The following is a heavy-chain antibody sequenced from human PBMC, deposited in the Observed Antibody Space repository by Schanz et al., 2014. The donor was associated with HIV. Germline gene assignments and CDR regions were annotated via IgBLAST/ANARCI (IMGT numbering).Heavy chain of an antibody. CDR1: GFTFSRFG. V-gene: IGHV3-33*06. J-gene: IGHJ6*02. Sequence: QVQLVESGGGVVQPGRSLRLSCAASGFTFSRFGMHWVRQAPAKGLEWVSVIWYDGSNEYYADSGKGRFTISSDNSEITVHVQRNSLRAEDTAVYSCAKEWFNSSGSMDYGLDVWGQGATVTFSS. CDR2: IWYDGSNE. CDR3: AKEWFNSSGSMDYGLDV. D-gene: IGHD3-10*01.